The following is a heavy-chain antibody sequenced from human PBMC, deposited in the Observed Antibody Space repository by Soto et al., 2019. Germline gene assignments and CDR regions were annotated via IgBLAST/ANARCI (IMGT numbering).Heavy chain of an antibody. D-gene: IGHD3-3*01. CDR2: IKSKTDGGTT. V-gene: IGHV3-15*07. CDR1: GFTFSNAW. CDR3: TATYYDFWSGYPYPLSHYYYYGMDV. Sequence: GGSLRLSCAASGFTFSNAWMNWVRQAPGKGLEWVGRIKSKTDGGTTDYAAPVKGRFTISRDDSKNTLYLQMNSLKTEDTAVYYCTATYYDFWSGYPYPLSHYYYYGMDVWGQGTTVTVSS. J-gene: IGHJ6*02.